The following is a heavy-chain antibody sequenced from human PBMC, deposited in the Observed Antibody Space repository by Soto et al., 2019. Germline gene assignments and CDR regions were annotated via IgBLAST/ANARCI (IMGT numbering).Heavy chain of an antibody. CDR3: ARDGWGQYCSSTSCYAGGTHYYYYYMDV. D-gene: IGHD2-2*01. Sequence: GASVKVSCKASGGTLSSYTISWVRQAPGQGLEWMGRIIPILGIANYAQKFQGRVTITADKSTSTAYMELSSLRSEDTAVYYCARDGWGQYCSSTSCYAGGTHYYYYYMDVWGKGTTVTVSS. V-gene: IGHV1-69*04. CDR2: IIPILGIA. CDR1: GGTLSSYT. J-gene: IGHJ6*03.